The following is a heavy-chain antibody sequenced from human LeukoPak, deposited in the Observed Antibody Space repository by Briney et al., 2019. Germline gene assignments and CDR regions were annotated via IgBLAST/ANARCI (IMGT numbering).Heavy chain of an antibody. V-gene: IGHV4-59*08. CDR3: ARGYYYGSGSYPWFDP. CDR1: GGSISSYY. J-gene: IGHJ5*02. Sequence: PSETLSLTCTVSGGSISSYYWSWIRQPPGKGLEWIGYIYYSGSTNYNPSLKSRVTISVDTPKNQFSLKLSSVTAADTAVYYCARGYYYGSGSYPWFDPWGQGTLVTVSS. D-gene: IGHD3-10*01. CDR2: IYYSGST.